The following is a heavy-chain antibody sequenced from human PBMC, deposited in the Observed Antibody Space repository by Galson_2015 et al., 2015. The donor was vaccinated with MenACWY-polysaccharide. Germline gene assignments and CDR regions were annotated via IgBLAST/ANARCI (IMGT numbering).Heavy chain of an antibody. CDR2: ISGSGDST. Sequence: SLRLSCAASGFTFSTEAMNWVRQAPGKGLEWVSLISGSGDSTYYGNSVRGRFTISRDNSKNTLYLQMNSLRADDTAVYYCARTPSGAYY. V-gene: IGHV3-23*01. J-gene: IGHJ6*01. CDR3: ARTPSGAYY. CDR1: GFTFSTEA. D-gene: IGHD1-26*01.